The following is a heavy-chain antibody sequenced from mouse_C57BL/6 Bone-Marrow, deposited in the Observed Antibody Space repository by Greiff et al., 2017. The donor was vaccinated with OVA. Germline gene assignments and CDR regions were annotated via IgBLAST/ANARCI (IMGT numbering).Heavy chain of an antibody. J-gene: IGHJ1*03. Sequence: VQLQQPGAELVMPGASVKLSCKASGYTFTSYWMHWVKQRPGQGLEWIGEIDPSDSYTNYNQKFKGKSTLTVDKSSSTAYMQLSSLTSEDSAVYYCASEVDYCGFYWYFDVWGTGTTVTVSS. CDR2: IDPSDSYT. D-gene: IGHD1-1*01. CDR3: ASEVDYCGFYWYFDV. V-gene: IGHV1-69*01. CDR1: GYTFTSYW.